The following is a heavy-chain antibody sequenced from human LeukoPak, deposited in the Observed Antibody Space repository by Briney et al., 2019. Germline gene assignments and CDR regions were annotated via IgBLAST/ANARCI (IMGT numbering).Heavy chain of an antibody. Sequence: SETLSLTCAVSGASISSSNYYWGWVRQSPGKGLEWIGNIYHSGSTYYNPSLKSRVTISVDTSKNQFSLRLSSVTAADTAVYYCATSPTGVFSSSSVRFDPWGQGALVTVSS. V-gene: IGHV4-39*07. CDR2: IYHSGST. CDR1: GASISSSNYY. CDR3: ATSPTGVFSSSSVRFDP. D-gene: IGHD6-13*01. J-gene: IGHJ5*02.